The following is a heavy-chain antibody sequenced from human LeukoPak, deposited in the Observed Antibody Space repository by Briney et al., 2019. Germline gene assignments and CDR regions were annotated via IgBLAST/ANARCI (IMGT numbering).Heavy chain of an antibody. Sequence: QPGGSLRLSCAASGFTFSSYEMNWVRQAPGKGLEWVSYISSSGSTIYYADSVKGRFTISRDNAKNSLYLQMNSLRAEDTAVYYCARVLRTTSTTYYYDSSGYYSLDYWGQGTLVTVSS. J-gene: IGHJ4*02. CDR3: ARVLRTTSTTYYYDSSGYYSLDY. D-gene: IGHD3-22*01. CDR2: ISSSGSTI. CDR1: GFTFSSYE. V-gene: IGHV3-48*03.